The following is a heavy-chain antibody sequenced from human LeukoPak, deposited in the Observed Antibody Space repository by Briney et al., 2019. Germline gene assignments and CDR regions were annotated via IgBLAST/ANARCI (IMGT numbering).Heavy chain of an antibody. V-gene: IGHV4-34*01. J-gene: IGHJ4*02. Sequence: SETLSLTCTVSGGSISSYYWSWIRQPPGKGLEWIGEINHSGSTNYNPSLKSRVTISVDTSKNQFSLKLSSVTAADTAVYYCARRGYHDYWGQGTLVTVSS. CDR1: GGSISSYY. D-gene: IGHD2-15*01. CDR2: INHSGST. CDR3: ARRGYHDY.